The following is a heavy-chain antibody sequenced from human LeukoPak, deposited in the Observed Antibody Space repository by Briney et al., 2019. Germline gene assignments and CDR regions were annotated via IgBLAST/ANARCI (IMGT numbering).Heavy chain of an antibody. Sequence: GGPLRLSCAASGFTFSSYSMRWGRQAAGKGLERVSTISSSSSYIYYADSAKGRFTISRDNAKNSLYLQMNSLRAEDTAVYYCARYDYGDYGSSIDYWGQGTLVTVSS. D-gene: IGHD4-17*01. CDR1: GFTFSSYS. CDR3: ARYDYGDYGSSIDY. V-gene: IGHV3-21*01. CDR2: ISSSSSYI. J-gene: IGHJ4*02.